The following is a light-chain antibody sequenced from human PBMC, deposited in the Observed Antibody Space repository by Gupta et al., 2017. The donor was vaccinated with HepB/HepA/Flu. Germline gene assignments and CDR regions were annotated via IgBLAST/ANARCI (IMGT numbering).Light chain of an antibody. V-gene: IGLV2-11*01. Sequence: QSALTQPRSVSGSPGQSVTISCTGTSSDVGGYNYVSWYQQHPGKAPKLMMYAVSQRPSGVPDRFSGAKSGNTASLTISGLQAEDDSYYYCCSFAGGLEVFGTVTQVTVL. CDR3: CSFAGGLEV. CDR2: AVS. J-gene: IGLJ1*01. CDR1: SSDVGGYNY.